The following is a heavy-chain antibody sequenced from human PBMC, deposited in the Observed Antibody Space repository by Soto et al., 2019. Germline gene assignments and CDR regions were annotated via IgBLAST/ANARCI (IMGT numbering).Heavy chain of an antibody. J-gene: IGHJ4*02. V-gene: IGHV4-31*03. CDR3: ATLDY. CDR2: ISDSGRA. CDR1: GASISSGIFY. Sequence: PSETLSLTCTVSGASISSGIFYWNWIRQHPGKGLEWIGYISDSGRAQYHPSLKSRVTISVDTSKNQFSLRLGSVTAADTAVYYCATLDYWGQGTQVTVSS.